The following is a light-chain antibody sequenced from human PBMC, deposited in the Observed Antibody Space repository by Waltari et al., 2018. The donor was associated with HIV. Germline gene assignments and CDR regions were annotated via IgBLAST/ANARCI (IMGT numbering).Light chain of an antibody. CDR3: QQYSTYPIT. CDR2: GAS. V-gene: IGKV1-16*02. CDR1: QDISTY. Sequence: DIQMTQSPSSLSASVGDRVTITCRASQDISTYLAWFQQKPGRPPKSLIYGASTLLSGVPSKFSGSGSGTDFTLTINSLQPEDFATFYCQQYSTYPITFGQGTRLEIK. J-gene: IGKJ5*01.